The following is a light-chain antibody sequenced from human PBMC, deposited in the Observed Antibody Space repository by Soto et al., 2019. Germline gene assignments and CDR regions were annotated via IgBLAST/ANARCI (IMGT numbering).Light chain of an antibody. Sequence: IVLTQSPDTLSLSPGETATLSCMASQSISSRFLAWYQQKPGQAPRLLIYSTATRAPDFPDMFSGSGYGTDVSLTIRRLAPGDIGVYYCQQYVTSSFTFGGGTKVAIK. CDR1: QSISSRF. CDR2: STA. CDR3: QQYVTSSFT. V-gene: IGKV3-20*01. J-gene: IGKJ4*01.